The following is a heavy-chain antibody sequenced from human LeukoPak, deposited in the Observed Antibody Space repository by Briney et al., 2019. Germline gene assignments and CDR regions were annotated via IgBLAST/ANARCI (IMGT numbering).Heavy chain of an antibody. D-gene: IGHD3-3*01. CDR2: MNPNSGNT. CDR1: GHTFTSYD. Sequence: ASVKVSCKASGHTFTSYDINWVRQATGQGLEWMGWMNPNSGNTGYAQKFQGRVTMTRNTSISTAYMELSSLRSEDTAVYYCARGLRFLEWLRQGNWFDPWGQGTLVTVSS. V-gene: IGHV1-8*01. J-gene: IGHJ5*02. CDR3: ARGLRFLEWLRQGNWFDP.